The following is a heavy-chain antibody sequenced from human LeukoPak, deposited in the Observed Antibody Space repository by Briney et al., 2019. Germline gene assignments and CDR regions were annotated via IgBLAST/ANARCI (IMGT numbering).Heavy chain of an antibody. V-gene: IGHV3-9*01. Sequence: PGRSLRLSCAASGFTFDDYAMHWVRQAPGEGLEWVSGISWNSGSIGYADSVKGRFTISRDNAKNSLYLQMNSLRAEDTALYYCAKDILSDYDSSGYSAFDIWGQGTMVTVSS. D-gene: IGHD3-22*01. CDR2: ISWNSGSI. J-gene: IGHJ3*02. CDR3: AKDILSDYDSSGYSAFDI. CDR1: GFTFDDYA.